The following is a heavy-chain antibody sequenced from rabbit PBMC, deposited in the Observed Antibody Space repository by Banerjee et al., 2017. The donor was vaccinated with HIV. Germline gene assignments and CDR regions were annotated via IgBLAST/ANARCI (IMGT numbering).Heavy chain of an antibody. CDR1: GFSFSSYG. J-gene: IGHJ4*01. V-gene: IGHV1S40*01. CDR2: IYSGGSGRT. Sequence: QSLEESGGDLVKPGASLTLTCTASGFSFSSYGMCWVRQAPGKGLEWIACIYSGGSGRTWYASWMNGRFTISKTSSTTVTLQMTSLTAADTATYFCAGGSGWLIDFNLWGPGTLVTDS. D-gene: IGHD4-1*01. CDR3: AGGSGWLIDFNL.